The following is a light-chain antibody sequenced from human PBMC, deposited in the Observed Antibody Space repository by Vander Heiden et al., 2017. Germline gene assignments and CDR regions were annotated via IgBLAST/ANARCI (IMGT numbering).Light chain of an antibody. CDR3: RQDDNPLT. J-gene: IGKJ4*01. Sequence: DIQMTQSPSSLSASVGDRVTITCQASQDISNYLNWYQQKPGKAPKLLIYDASNLETGVPSRFSGSGSGTDFTFTISSPQPEDIATYYCRQDDNPLTFGGGTRVEMK. CDR1: QDISNY. V-gene: IGKV1-33*01. CDR2: DAS.